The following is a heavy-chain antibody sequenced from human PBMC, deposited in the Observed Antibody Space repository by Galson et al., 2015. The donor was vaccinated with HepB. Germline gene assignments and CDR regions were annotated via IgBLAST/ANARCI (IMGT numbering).Heavy chain of an antibody. V-gene: IGHV3-7*03. CDR2: LNQHGNEK. CDR3: VRDALGGYDF. J-gene: IGHJ3*01. D-gene: IGHD3-22*01. CDR1: GFTFTDHW. Sequence: SLRLSCAASGFTFTDHWMSWVRQTPRRGLEWVTNLNQHGNEKYYADSVTGRFSISRDNAKNSLYLQMNSLIDEDTAVYYCVRDALGGYDFWGQGTTVIVSS.